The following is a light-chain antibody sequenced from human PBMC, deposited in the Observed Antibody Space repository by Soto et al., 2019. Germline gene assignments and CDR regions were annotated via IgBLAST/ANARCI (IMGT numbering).Light chain of an antibody. CDR3: LQHNNYPPIT. CDR2: VAS. CDR1: QGIRND. Sequence: DIQMTQSPSSLSASVGDRVTITCRASQGIRNDLAWYQQKPGEAPKRLIYVASSLQSGVPSRFSGSGSGTEFTLTISSLQPEDYATYYCLQHNNYPPITLGQGTRLEIK. V-gene: IGKV1-17*01. J-gene: IGKJ5*01.